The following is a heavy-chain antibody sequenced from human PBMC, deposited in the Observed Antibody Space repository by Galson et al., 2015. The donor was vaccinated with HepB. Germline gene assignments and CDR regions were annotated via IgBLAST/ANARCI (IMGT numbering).Heavy chain of an antibody. CDR2: IKEDGSVT. CDR1: GFTFSSFW. J-gene: IGHJ4*02. CDR3: GRGRVYGSGSSDY. D-gene: IGHD3-10*01. Sequence: SLRLSCAASGFTFSSFWMHWVRHSPGKGLVWVSRIKEDGSVTTYADSVKGRFTISRDNAKNTLYLQMNGLTVDDTAVYYCGRGRVYGSGSSDYWGQGTLVTVSS. V-gene: IGHV3-74*01.